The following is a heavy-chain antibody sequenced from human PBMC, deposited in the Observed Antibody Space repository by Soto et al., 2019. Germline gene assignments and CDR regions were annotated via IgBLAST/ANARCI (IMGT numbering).Heavy chain of an antibody. CDR3: AGGAPADYFHY. V-gene: IGHV4-4*07. CDR2: IYSSGST. J-gene: IGHJ4*02. Sequence: PSETLSLTCTVSSGSFSTYYWSWIRQPAGKGLEWIGRIYSSGSTLYNPSLKSRVTMSVDTSRNHFSLNLNSVTAADTAVYYCAGGAPADYFHYWGQGTLVTVSS. D-gene: IGHD2-2*01. CDR1: SGSFSTYY.